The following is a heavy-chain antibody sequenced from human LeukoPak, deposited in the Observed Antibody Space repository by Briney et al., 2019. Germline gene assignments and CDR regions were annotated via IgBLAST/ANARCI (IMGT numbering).Heavy chain of an antibody. V-gene: IGHV3-23*01. Sequence: GGSLRLSCAASGFTFSSYAMSWVRQVPGKGLEWVSTVSTSGGGTYYADSVKGRFTISRDNSKNTVYLQMNSLRAEDTAVYYCAKDLSRRDIVVVRSPYYYGMDVWGQGTTVTVSS. CDR1: GFTFSSYA. CDR2: VSTSGGGT. D-gene: IGHD2-2*01. CDR3: AKDLSRRDIVVVRSPYYYGMDV. J-gene: IGHJ6*02.